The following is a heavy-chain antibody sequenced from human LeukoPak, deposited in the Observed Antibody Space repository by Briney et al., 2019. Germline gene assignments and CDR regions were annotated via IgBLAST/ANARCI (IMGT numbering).Heavy chain of an antibody. V-gene: IGHV3-48*02. D-gene: IGHD2-21*02. CDR3: ARDPSRFIVVVTASERPRDNWFDP. CDR1: GFTFSGYS. CDR2: LRSSGDTI. Sequence: GGSLRLSCAASGFTFSGYSMNWVRQAPGKGLEWVAYLRSSGDTIYYADSVKGRFTISRDIAKNSLYLQMSSLRDEDTAVCYCARDPSRFIVVVTASERPRDNWFDPWGQGTLVTVSS. J-gene: IGHJ5*02.